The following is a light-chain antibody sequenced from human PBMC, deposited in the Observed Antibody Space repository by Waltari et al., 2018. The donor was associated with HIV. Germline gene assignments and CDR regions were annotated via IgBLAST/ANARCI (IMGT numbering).Light chain of an antibody. CDR2: DNN. V-gene: IGLV1-51*01. Sequence: QSVLTQPPSVSAAPGKKVTISCSGSSSNIGNNYVPWYQQLPGTAPKLLIYDNNKRPSGIPDRFSGSKSGTSATLGITGLQTGDEADYYCGTWDSSLSAVVFGGGTKLTVL. CDR3: GTWDSSLSAVV. CDR1: SSNIGNNY. J-gene: IGLJ2*01.